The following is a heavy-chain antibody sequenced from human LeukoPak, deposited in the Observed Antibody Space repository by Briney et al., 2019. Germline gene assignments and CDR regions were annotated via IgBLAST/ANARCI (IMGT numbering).Heavy chain of an antibody. CDR2: INPSGGST. D-gene: IGHD2-15*01. Sequence: ASVKVSCKASGYTFTSYYMHWVRQAPGQGLEWMGIINPSGGSTSYAQKFQGRVTMTRDMSTSTVCMELSSLRSEDTAVYYCARDPPVVVAADDAFDIWGQGTMVTVSS. J-gene: IGHJ3*02. CDR3: ARDPPVVVAADDAFDI. CDR1: GYTFTSYY. V-gene: IGHV1-46*01.